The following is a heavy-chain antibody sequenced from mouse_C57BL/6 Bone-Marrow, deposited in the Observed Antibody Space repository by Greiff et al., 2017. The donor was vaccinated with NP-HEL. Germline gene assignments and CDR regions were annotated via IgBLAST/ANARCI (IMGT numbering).Heavy chain of an antibody. Sequence: EVQGVESGGGLVQSGRSLRLSCATSGFTFSDFYMEWVRQAPGKGLEWIAASRNKANDYTTEYSASVKGRFIVSRDTSQSILYLQMNALRAEDTAIYYCARDVETGPYAMDYWGQGTSVTVSS. J-gene: IGHJ4*01. CDR2: SRNKANDYTT. CDR3: ARDVETGPYAMDY. CDR1: GFTFSDFY. V-gene: IGHV7-1*01. D-gene: IGHD4-1*01.